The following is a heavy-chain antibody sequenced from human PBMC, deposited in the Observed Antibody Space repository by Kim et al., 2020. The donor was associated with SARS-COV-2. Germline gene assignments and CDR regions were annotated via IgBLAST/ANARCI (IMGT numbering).Heavy chain of an antibody. J-gene: IGHJ4*02. Sequence: GGSLRLSCSASGFTFSSYAMSWVRQAPGKGLEWVSGISGSDGSTDYADSVKGRFTISRDNSKNTLYLQMNSLRAEDTAVYYCAKLGSAIAAARINYWGQGILVTVSS. CDR1: GFTFSSYA. CDR2: ISGSDGST. D-gene: IGHD6-13*01. CDR3: AKLGSAIAAARINY. V-gene: IGHV3-23*01.